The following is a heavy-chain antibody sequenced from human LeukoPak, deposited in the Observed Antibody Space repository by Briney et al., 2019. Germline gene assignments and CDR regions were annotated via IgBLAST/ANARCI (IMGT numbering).Heavy chain of an antibody. CDR2: INHSGST. Sequence: SETLSLTCAVYGGSFSGYYWSWIRQPPGKGLEWIGEINHSGSTNYNPSLKSRVTISVDTSKNQFSLKLSSVTAADTAVYYCARGRPYYYDSSGYSGYYYMDVWGKGTTVTVSS. CDR1: GGSFSGYY. V-gene: IGHV4-34*01. CDR3: ARGRPYYYDSSGYSGYYYMDV. J-gene: IGHJ6*03. D-gene: IGHD3-22*01.